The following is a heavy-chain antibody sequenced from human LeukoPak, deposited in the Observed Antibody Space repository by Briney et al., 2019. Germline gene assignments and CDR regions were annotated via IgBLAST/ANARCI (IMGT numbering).Heavy chain of an antibody. V-gene: IGHV3-48*01. CDR1: GFTFSSYS. Sequence: PGGSLRLSCAASGFTFSSYSMNWVRQAPGKGLEWVSYISSSSSTIYYADSVKGRFTISRDNAKNSLYLQMNSLRAEDTAVYYCARDRAGTTDAFDIWGRGTMVTVSS. CDR3: ARDRAGTTDAFDI. D-gene: IGHD4-17*01. J-gene: IGHJ3*02. CDR2: ISSSSSTI.